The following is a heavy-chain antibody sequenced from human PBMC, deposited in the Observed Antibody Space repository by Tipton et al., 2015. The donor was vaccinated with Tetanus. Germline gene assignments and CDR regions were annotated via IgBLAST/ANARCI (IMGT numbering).Heavy chain of an antibody. V-gene: IGHV4-31*03. CDR3: ARAKTKEINFDS. Sequence: TLSLTCTVSGGSISSYYWTWIRQHPGKGLEWIGYIYYRGSTYSNPSLESRLSISIDTSKNQFSLHLSSVTAADTAMYYCARAKTKEINFDSWGQGTLVTVSS. J-gene: IGHJ4*02. CDR2: IYYRGST. CDR1: GGSISSYY. D-gene: IGHD5-24*01.